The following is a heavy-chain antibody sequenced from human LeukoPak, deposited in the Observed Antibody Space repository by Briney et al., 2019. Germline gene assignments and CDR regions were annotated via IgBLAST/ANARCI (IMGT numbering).Heavy chain of an antibody. D-gene: IGHD2-2*01. CDR3: ARELGDSTSDAFDI. Sequence: SETLSLTCTVSGGSISSYYWSWIRQPPGKGLEWIGYIYYSGSTSYNPSLKSRVTISVDTSKNQFSLKLSSVTAADTAVYYCARELGDSTSDAFDIWGQGTMVTVSS. CDR1: GGSISSYY. J-gene: IGHJ3*02. V-gene: IGHV4-59*01. CDR2: IYYSGST.